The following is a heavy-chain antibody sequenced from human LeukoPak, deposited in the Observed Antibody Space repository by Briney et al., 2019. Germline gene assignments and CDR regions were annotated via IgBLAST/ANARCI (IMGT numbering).Heavy chain of an antibody. CDR3: ARASVLLSADY. D-gene: IGHD3-10*01. CDR1: GGFIGSFY. V-gene: IGHV4-59*01. CDR2: VYSSGNT. J-gene: IGHJ4*02. Sequence: PSETLSLTCTVSGGFIGSFYWTWIRQPPGKGLEWIGYVYSSGNTNYNPSLKSRVTISVDTSKNQFSLKLSSVTAADTAVYYCARASVLLSADYWGQGTLVTVSS.